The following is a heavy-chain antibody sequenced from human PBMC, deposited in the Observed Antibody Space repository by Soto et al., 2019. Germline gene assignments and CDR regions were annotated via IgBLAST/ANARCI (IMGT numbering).Heavy chain of an antibody. V-gene: IGHV3-7*05. CDR2: IKQGGTEK. CDR3: AGHTPPRRGWPRAPAYFDC. CDR1: GFTFSNYW. D-gene: IGHD6-19*01. Sequence: EVQLVESGGGLVQPGGSLRLSCAASGFTFSNYWMAWVRQAPGKGPEWVANIKQGGTEKYYVDSVEGRFTISRDNANNSLYLQMDSVRAEDTAVYYCAGHTPPRRGWPRAPAYFDCWGQGTLVTVSS. J-gene: IGHJ4*02.